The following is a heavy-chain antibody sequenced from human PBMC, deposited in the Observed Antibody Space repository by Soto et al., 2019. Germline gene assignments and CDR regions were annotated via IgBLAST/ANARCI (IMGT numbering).Heavy chain of an antibody. CDR1: GFTFSSYG. Sequence: QVQLVESGRGVGQPGRSLRLSCAASGFTFSSYGMHWVRQDPGKGLEWVAVISYDGSNKYYADSVKGRFTISRDNSKNTLDLQMNSLRAEDTAVYYCAKTGGGSGWYPHYWGQGTLVTVSS. CDR2: ISYDGSNK. CDR3: AKTGGGSGWYPHY. J-gene: IGHJ4*02. D-gene: IGHD6-19*01. V-gene: IGHV3-30*18.